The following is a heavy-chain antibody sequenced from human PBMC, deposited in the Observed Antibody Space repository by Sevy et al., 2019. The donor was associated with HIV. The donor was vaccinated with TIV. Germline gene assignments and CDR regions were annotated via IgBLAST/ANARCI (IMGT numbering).Heavy chain of an antibody. V-gene: IGHV4-59*01. J-gene: IGHJ5*02. CDR2: IYYSGST. CDR3: ARTTYYDFWSGSRWFDP. CDR1: GDSITTYY. D-gene: IGHD3-3*01. Sequence: SETLSLTCTVSGDSITTYYWSWIRQPPGKGLEWIGYIYYSGSTNYNPSLKSRVTISVDTSKNHFSLKLGSVTAADTAVYYCARTTYYDFWSGSRWFDPWGQGTLVTVSS.